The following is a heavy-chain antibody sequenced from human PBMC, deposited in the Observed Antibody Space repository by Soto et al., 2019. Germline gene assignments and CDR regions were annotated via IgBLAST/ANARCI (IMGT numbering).Heavy chain of an antibody. Sequence: QVQLVQSGAEVKKPGSSVKVSCKASGGTFSSYAISWVRQAPGQGLEWMGGIIPIFGTANYAQKFQGRVTITADEATSTAYMELSSLRSEDTAVYYCARGVTAVKSFHYWYFDLWGRGTLVTVSS. V-gene: IGHV1-69*12. CDR3: ARGVTAVKSFHYWYFDL. CDR2: IIPIFGTA. CDR1: GGTFSSYA. J-gene: IGHJ2*01. D-gene: IGHD2-21*02.